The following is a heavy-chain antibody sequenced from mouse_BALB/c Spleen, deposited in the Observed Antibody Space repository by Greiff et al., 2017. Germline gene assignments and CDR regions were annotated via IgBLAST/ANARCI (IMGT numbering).Heavy chain of an antibody. Sequence: VQLKESGPGLVKPSQSLSLTCTVTGYSITSDYAWNWIRQFPGNKLEWMGYISYSGSTSYNPSLKSRISITRDTSKNQFFLQLNSVTTEDTATYYCARYRYDLRNYAMDYWGQGTSVTVSS. D-gene: IGHD2-14*01. CDR1: GYSITSDYA. CDR2: ISYSGST. J-gene: IGHJ4*01. CDR3: ARYRYDLRNYAMDY. V-gene: IGHV3-2*02.